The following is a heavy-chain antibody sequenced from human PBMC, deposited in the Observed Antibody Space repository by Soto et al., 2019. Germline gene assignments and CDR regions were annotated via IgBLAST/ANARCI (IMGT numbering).Heavy chain of an antibody. CDR3: AKHRGTGLFYFEN. J-gene: IGHJ4*02. Sequence: PVGSLRLSCAASGFNFSNYAMSWVRQAPGKGLEWVSGFSGSDGSTYYADSVKGRFTISRDESKNTLYLQMNSLRVEDTAVYYCAKHRGTGLFYFENWGQGTLVTVSS. CDR2: FSGSDGST. D-gene: IGHD2-8*02. V-gene: IGHV3-23*01. CDR1: GFNFSNYA.